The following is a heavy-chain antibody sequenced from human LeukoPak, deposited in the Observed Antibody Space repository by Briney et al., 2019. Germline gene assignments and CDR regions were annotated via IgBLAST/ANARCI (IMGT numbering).Heavy chain of an antibody. CDR1: GGSISSYY. J-gene: IGHJ4*02. D-gene: IGHD5-12*01. CDR2: IYYSGST. Sequence: SETLSLTCTVSGGSISSYYWSWIRQPPGKGLEWIGYIYYSGSTNYNPSLKSRVAISVYTSKNQFSLKLSSVTAADTAVYYCARDFRYSGYDLWGQGTLVTVSS. V-gene: IGHV4-59*01. CDR3: ARDFRYSGYDL.